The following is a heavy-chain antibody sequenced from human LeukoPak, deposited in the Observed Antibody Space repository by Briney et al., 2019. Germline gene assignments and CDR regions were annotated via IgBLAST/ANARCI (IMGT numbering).Heavy chain of an antibody. CDR1: GGSFSGYY. V-gene: IGHV4-34*01. CDR3: ARERYNWNYGPYGWFDP. D-gene: IGHD1-7*01. CDR2: INHSGST. Sequence: SETLSLTCAVYGGSFSGYYWSWIRQPPGKGLEWIGEINHSGSTNYNPYLKSRVTISVDTSKNQFSLKLSSVTAADTAVYYCARERYNWNYGPYGWFDPWGQGTLVTVSS. J-gene: IGHJ5*02.